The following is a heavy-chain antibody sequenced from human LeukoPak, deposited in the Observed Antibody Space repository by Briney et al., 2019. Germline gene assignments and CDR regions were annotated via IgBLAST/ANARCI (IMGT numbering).Heavy chain of an antibody. D-gene: IGHD5-12*01. V-gene: IGHV1-69*06. CDR3: ARARGYSGYDLQR. CDR1: GGTFSSYA. Sequence: SVKVSCKATGGTFSSYAISWVRQAPGQGLEWMGGIIPIFGTANYAQKFQGRVTITADKSTSTAYMELSSLRSEDTAVYYCARARGYSGYDLQRWGQGNLVTVSS. CDR2: IIPIFGTA. J-gene: IGHJ4*02.